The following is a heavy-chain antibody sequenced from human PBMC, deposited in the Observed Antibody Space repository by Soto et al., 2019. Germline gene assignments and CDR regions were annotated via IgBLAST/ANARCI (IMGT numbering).Heavy chain of an antibody. D-gene: IGHD6-13*01. Sequence: PGGSLRLSCVASGFTFSDYYMSWIRQVPGKGLEWVAYISGTSDSIPYADSVKGRFTISRDNAKNSLYLQMNSLRAEDTAVYYCARVGVGTAAETSDYWGQGTLVTVSS. CDR1: GFTFSDYY. CDR2: ISGTSDSI. J-gene: IGHJ4*02. V-gene: IGHV3-11*06. CDR3: ARVGVGTAAETSDY.